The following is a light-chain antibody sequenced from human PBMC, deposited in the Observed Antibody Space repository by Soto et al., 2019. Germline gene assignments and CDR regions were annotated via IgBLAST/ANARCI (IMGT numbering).Light chain of an antibody. CDR1: QSVSSN. V-gene: IGKV3-20*01. J-gene: IGKJ4*01. CDR3: HQYGNSPLT. Sequence: EIVLTQSPGTLSLSPGERATLSCRASQSVSSNLAWYQQKPGQPPRVILFGVSTRATAIPDRFSGSGSGTDFTLTISRLEPDDFGLYYCHQYGNSPLTFGGGTKVDIK. CDR2: GVS.